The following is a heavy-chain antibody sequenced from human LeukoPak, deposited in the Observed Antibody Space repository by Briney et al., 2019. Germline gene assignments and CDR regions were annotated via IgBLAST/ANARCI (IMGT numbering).Heavy chain of an antibody. CDR3: AKVYYGDYSCLGY. Sequence: GGSLRLSCAASGFTLTGYGMLWVRQAPGKGLEWVAFLRYDGCNIYYADSVKGRFTISRDNYKNTLYLQRNSLGAEDTAVYYCAKVYYGDYSCLGYWGQGTLVTVSS. CDR1: GFTLTGYG. D-gene: IGHD4-17*01. CDR2: LRYDGCNI. J-gene: IGHJ4*02. V-gene: IGHV3-30*02.